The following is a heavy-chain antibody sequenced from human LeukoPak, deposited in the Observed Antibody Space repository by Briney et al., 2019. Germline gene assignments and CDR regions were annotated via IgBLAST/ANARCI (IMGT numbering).Heavy chain of an antibody. V-gene: IGHV4-39*01. D-gene: IGHD3-10*01. CDR1: NDSISSSGFS. J-gene: IGHJ5*02. Sequence: PSETLSLTCTVSNDSISSSGFSWAWIRQSPGRGLEWIGSMDHRDNSYYNPSLMGRLTMSVDTSRNQLSLRLTSVTVADAAVYYCAGHLALWFGDLLCEKWFDPWGQGTLVTVSS. CDR3: AGHLALWFGDLLCEKWFDP. CDR2: MDHRDNS.